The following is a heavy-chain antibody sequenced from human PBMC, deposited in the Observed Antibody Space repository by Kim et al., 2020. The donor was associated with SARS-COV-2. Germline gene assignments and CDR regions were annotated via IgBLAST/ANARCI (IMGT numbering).Heavy chain of an antibody. V-gene: IGHV4-39*01. CDR3: VSEKTTVTTWYFDL. CDR1: GGSISSGSYY. J-gene: IGHJ2*01. D-gene: IGHD4-17*01. CDR2: IYYSGST. Sequence: SETLSLTCTVSGGSISSGSYYWGWIRQPPGKGLEWIGSIYYSGSTYYNPSLKSRVTISVDTSKNQFSLKLSSVTAADTAVYYCVSEKTTVTTWYFDLWGR.